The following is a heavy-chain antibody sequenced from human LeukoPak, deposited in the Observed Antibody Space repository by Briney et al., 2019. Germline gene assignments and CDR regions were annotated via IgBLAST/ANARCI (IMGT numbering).Heavy chain of an antibody. CDR1: GFTFGDSP. J-gene: IGHJ3*02. CDR2: IGSKAYGETT. CDR3: TRAGAGGARVVLWAFDI. V-gene: IGHV3-49*04. D-gene: IGHD6-6*01. Sequence: GGSLRLSCTPSGFTFGDSPMSWVRQAPGKGLEWVGFIGSKAYGETTEYAASVRGRFTISRDDYKNIAYLQMNGLKTEDTAVYYCTRAGAGGARVVLWAFDIWGQGTMVTVSS.